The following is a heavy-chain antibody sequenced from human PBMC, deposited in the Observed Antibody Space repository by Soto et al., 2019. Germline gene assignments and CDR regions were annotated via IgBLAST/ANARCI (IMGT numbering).Heavy chain of an antibody. Sequence: QITLKESGPTLVKPTQTLTLTCTFSGFSLSTSGVGVGWIRQPPGKALEWLALIYWDDDKRYSPSLKSRLTIPKDTPKNQVVLTITNMDPVDTATYYCAHRHLWADTFDIWGQGTMVTVSS. CDR3: AHRHLWADTFDI. D-gene: IGHD7-27*01. CDR1: GFSLSTSGVG. CDR2: IYWDDDK. J-gene: IGHJ3*02. V-gene: IGHV2-5*02.